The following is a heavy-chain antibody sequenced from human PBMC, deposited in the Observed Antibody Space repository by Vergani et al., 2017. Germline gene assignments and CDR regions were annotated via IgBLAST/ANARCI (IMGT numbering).Heavy chain of an antibody. J-gene: IGHJ6*03. V-gene: IGHV1-69*01. CDR1: GVTFSSYA. D-gene: IGHD6-6*01. CDR2: IIPIFGTA. Sequence: QVQLVQSGAEVKKPGSSVKVSCKASGVTFSSYAISWVRQAPGQGLEWMGGIIPIFGTANYAQKFQGRVTITADESTSTAYMELSSLRSEDTAVYYCARSSSGGQLGHNYYYYYYMDVWGKGTTVTVSS. CDR3: ARSSSGGQLGHNYYYYYYMDV.